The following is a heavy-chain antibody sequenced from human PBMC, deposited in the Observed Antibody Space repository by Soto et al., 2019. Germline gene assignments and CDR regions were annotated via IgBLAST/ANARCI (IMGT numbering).Heavy chain of an antibody. J-gene: IGHJ5*02. CDR3: TRSPDYYDSSGYYPPKNNWFDP. Sequence: GGSLSLSCAASGFTFSGSAMHWVRQASGKGLEWVGRIRSKANSYATAYAASVKGRFTISRDDSKNTAYLQMNSLKTEDTAVYYCTRSPDYYDSSGYYPPKNNWFDPWGQGTLVTVSS. V-gene: IGHV3-73*01. D-gene: IGHD3-22*01. CDR1: GFTFSGSA. CDR2: IRSKANSYAT.